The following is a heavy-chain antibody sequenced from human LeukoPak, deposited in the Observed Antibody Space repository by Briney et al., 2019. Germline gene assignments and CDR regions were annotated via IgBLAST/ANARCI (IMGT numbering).Heavy chain of an antibody. J-gene: IGHJ3*02. V-gene: IGHV3-33*01. CDR1: GFIFSAYG. Sequence: GGSLRLSCAASGFIFSAYGMHWVRQAPGKGLEWLAVIWYDGSSKYYSDSVKGRFTISRDNSKNPLYMQMNNLRVEDTAVYFCARDNRYTGNYLDAFDIWGQGTLVTVSS. CDR2: IWYDGSSK. CDR3: ARDNRYTGNYLDAFDI. D-gene: IGHD3-16*02.